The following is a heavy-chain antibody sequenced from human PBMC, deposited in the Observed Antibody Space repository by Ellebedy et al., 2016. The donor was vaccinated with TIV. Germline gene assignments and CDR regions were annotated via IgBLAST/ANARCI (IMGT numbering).Heavy chain of an antibody. V-gene: IGHV3-21*01. CDR2: ISSSSSYI. Sequence: GGSLRLXXAASGFTFSSYSMNWVRQAPGKGLEWVSSISSSSSYIYYADSVKGRFTISRDNAKNSLYLQMNSLRAEDTAVYYCARVLSESVLLWFGELGYWGQGTLVTVSS. CDR3: ARVLSESVLLWFGELGY. CDR1: GFTFSSYS. D-gene: IGHD3-10*01. J-gene: IGHJ4*02.